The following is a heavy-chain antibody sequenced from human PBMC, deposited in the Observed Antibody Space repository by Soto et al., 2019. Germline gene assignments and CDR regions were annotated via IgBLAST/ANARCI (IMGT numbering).Heavy chain of an antibody. CDR1: GFTFSSYG. J-gene: IGHJ6*02. CDR3: VKDGSSGWPYYYGLDV. Sequence: QVQLVESGGGVVQPGRSLRLSCAASGFTFSSYGIHWVRQAPGKGLEWVAVISYDGSNKYYADSVKGRFTIARDNSKNTLFLHMSSLRAEDTAVYYCVKDGSSGWPYYYGLDVWGQGTSVTVSS. CDR2: ISYDGSNK. D-gene: IGHD6-19*01. V-gene: IGHV3-30*18.